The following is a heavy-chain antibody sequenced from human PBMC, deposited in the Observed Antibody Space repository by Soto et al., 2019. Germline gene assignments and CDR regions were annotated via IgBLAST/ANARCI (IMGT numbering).Heavy chain of an antibody. CDR1: GFTFSDYN. CDR2: ISGRSNTI. D-gene: IGHD2-15*01. CDR3: ATGHDVDLAHEN. Sequence: HPGGTLRLPCVASGFTFSDYNMNWVRQAPGKGLEWVSFISGRSNTIYYADSVKGRFTISRDNAKNSLYLLMSSLRVEDTAVEYWATGHDVDLAHENWGRGSLVTVSS. V-gene: IGHV3-48*01. J-gene: IGHJ4*02.